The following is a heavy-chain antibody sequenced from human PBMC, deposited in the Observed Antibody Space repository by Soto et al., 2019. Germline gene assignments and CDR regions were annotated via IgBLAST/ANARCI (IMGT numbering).Heavy chain of an antibody. CDR2: IKQDGSEK. J-gene: IGHJ4*02. CDR1: GFTFSDYW. D-gene: IGHD3-22*01. V-gene: IGHV3-7*01. CDR3: ARDSVRGYYDSSGYFTAVDY. Sequence: GSLRPSCAASGFTFSDYWMSWVRQAPGKGLEWVANIKQDGSEKYYVDSVKGRFTISRDNAKNSLFLQMNSLRAEDTAVYYCARDSVRGYYDSSGYFTAVDYWGQGTLVTVSS.